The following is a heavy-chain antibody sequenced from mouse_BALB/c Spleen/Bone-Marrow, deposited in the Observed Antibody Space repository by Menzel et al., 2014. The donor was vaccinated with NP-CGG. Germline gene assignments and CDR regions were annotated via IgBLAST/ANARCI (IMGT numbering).Heavy chain of an antibody. J-gene: IGHJ1*01. V-gene: IGHV7-3*02. Sequence: EVQLVESGGGLVQPGGSLRLSCETSGFTFTDYYMSWVRQPPGKALEWLGFIRNKAKGYTTDYSASVKGRFTISRDNSQSISYLQVNTLRAEDSATYYCARDENVGIYWYFDVWGAGTTVTVSS. CDR1: GFTFTDYY. CDR2: IRNKAKGYTT. CDR3: ARDENVGIYWYFDV.